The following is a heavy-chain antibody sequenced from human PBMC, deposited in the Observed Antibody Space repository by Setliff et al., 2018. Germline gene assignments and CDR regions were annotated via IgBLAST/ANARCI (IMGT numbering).Heavy chain of an antibody. D-gene: IGHD2-21*01. CDR3: ARTLLLSPYYFDY. Sequence: PSETLSLTCTVSGGSISGSSYYWGWIRQPPGKGLEWIGSIYYSGSTYYNPSLKSRVTISVDTSKNQFSLKLSSVTAADTAVYYCARTLLLSPYYFDYWGQGTLVTVSS. J-gene: IGHJ4*02. V-gene: IGHV4-39*07. CDR2: IYYSGST. CDR1: GGSISGSSYY.